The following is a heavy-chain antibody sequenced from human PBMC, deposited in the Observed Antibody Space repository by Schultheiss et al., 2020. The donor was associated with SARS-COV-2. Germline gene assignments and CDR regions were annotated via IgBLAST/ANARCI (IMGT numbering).Heavy chain of an antibody. CDR3: ARDSHSSTTNYYYYGMDV. D-gene: IGHD6-19*01. V-gene: IGHV3-21*05. CDR1: GFTFSSYA. J-gene: IGHJ6*02. CDR2: ISSSSTYT. Sequence: GGSLRLSCAASGFTFSSYAMHWVRQAPGKGLEWVSYISSSSTYTNYADSVKGRFTISRDNAKNSLYLQMNSLRAEDTAVYYCARDSHSSTTNYYYYGMDVWGQGTTVTVSS.